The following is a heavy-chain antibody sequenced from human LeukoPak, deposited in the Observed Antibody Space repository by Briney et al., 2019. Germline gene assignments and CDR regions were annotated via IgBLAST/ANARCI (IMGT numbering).Heavy chain of an antibody. CDR3: ARSPIYDYVWGSYPPPNAFDI. CDR2: IYHSGST. CDR1: GYSISSGYY. J-gene: IGHJ3*02. V-gene: IGHV4-38-2*01. D-gene: IGHD3-16*02. Sequence: SETLSLTCAVSGYSISSGYYWGWIRQPPGKGLEWIGSIYHSGSTYYNPSLKSRVTISVDTSKNQFSLKLSSVTAADTAVYYCARSPIYDYVWGSYPPPNAFDIRGQGTMVTVSS.